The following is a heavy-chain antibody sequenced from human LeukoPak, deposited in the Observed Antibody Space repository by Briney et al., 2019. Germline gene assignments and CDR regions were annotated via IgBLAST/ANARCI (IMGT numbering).Heavy chain of an antibody. V-gene: IGHV3-30*02. CDR2: IRYDGSNE. D-gene: IGHD2-2*01. Sequence: PGGSLRLSCVASGFTFSYYGMHWVRQAPGKGLEWVAFIRYDGSNEYYAESVKGRFTISRDNSKNTLYLQTNSRRVEDTAAYYCAKIEGKYQLANIPDSWGQGTLVTVSS. CDR3: AKIEGKYQLANIPDS. J-gene: IGHJ4*02. CDR1: GFTFSYYG.